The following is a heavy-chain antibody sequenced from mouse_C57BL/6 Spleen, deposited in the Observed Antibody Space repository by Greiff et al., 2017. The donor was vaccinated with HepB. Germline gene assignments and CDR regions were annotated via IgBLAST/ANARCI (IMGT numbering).Heavy chain of an antibody. CDR1: GYTFTSYW. CDR2: IDPSDSYT. Sequence: QVQLQQPGAELVMPGASVKLSCKASGYTFTSYWMHWVKQRPGQGLEWIGEIDPSDSYTNYNQKFKGKSTLTVDKSSSTAYMQLSSLTSEDSAVYYCARSRTGMYYFDYWGQGTTLTVSS. CDR3: ARSRTGMYYFDY. J-gene: IGHJ2*01. D-gene: IGHD4-1*01. V-gene: IGHV1-69*01.